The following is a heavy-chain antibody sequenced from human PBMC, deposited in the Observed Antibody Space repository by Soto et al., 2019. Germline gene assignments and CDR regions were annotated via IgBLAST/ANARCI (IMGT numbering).Heavy chain of an antibody. Sequence: SETPSLTCTVSGGSISSGGYYWSWIRQHPGKGLEWIGYIYYSGSTYYNPSLKSRVTISVGTSKNQFSLKLSSVTAADTAVYYCAREGEIVVVPAAREKWFDPWGQGTLVTVSP. CDR2: IYYSGST. V-gene: IGHV4-31*03. J-gene: IGHJ5*02. CDR1: GGSISSGGYY. D-gene: IGHD2-2*01. CDR3: AREGEIVVVPAAREKWFDP.